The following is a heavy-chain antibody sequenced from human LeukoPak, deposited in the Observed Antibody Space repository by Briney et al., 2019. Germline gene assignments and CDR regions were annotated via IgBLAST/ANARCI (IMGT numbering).Heavy chain of an antibody. CDR1: GFTFSSYA. CDR2: ISGSGGST. J-gene: IGHJ4*02. Sequence: GGSLRLSCAASGFTFSSYAMSWVRQAPGKGLEWVSAISGSGGSTYYADSVKGRFTTSRDNSKNTLYLQMNSLRAEDTAVYYCAKAEELSITGTLLFDYWGQGTLVTVSS. D-gene: IGHD1-7*01. V-gene: IGHV3-23*01. CDR3: AKAEELSITGTLLFDY.